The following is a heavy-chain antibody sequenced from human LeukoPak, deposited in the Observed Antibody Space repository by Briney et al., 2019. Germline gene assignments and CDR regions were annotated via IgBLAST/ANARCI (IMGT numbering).Heavy chain of an antibody. D-gene: IGHD2-2*02. J-gene: IGHJ4*02. Sequence: GRSLRLSCAASGFTFTTYALHWVRQAPGKGLEWVAVISYDDGSNKYYADSVKGRFTISRDNSKNTLYLQMNSLRTEDTAVYYCARESGGNTPYYFDYWGQGTLVTVSS. CDR1: GFTFTTYA. V-gene: IGHV3-30*04. CDR2: ISYDDGSNK. CDR3: ARESGGNTPYYFDY.